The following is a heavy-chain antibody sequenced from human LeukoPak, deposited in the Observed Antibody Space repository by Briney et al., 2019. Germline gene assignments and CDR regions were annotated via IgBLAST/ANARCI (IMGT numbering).Heavy chain of an antibody. CDR1: GVTFSSYG. CDR2: IRYDGSNK. D-gene: IGHD6-13*01. J-gene: IGHJ5*02. CDR3: AKEMMAAAGGSNWFDP. V-gene: IGHV3-30*02. Sequence: GGSLRLSCAASGVTFSSYGMHWVRQAPGKGLEWVAFIRYDGSNKYYADSVKGRFTISRDNSKNTLYLQMNSLRAEDTAVYYCAKEMMAAAGGSNWFDPWGQGTLVTVSS.